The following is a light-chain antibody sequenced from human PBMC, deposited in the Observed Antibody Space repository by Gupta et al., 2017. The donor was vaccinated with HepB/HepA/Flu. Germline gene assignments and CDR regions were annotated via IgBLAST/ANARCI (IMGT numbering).Light chain of an antibody. CDR1: QTISRY. CDR2: GIS. V-gene: IGKV1-39*01. J-gene: IGKJ2*01. Sequence: IQMTQSPSSLSASVGERVTITCRTSQTISRYLNWFQQKQRQATNLLIYGISNLHSGVPSRFSGRGSGTDFTLSISSLQPEDFATYYCQQTDTTPYTFGQGTKLEI. CDR3: QQTDTTPYT.